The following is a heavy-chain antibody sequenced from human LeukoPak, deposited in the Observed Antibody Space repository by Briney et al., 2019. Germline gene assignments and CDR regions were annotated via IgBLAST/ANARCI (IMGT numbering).Heavy chain of an antibody. CDR1: GGSINFYY. CDR2: IYSTGST. Sequence: PSETLSLTCTVSGGSINFYYWSWIRQPAGKGLEWIRRIYSTGSTNYSPSLKSRVTMSVDKSKNQFSLNLSSVTAADTAVYYCTRGIADPYSFDSWGQGTLVTVSS. D-gene: IGHD6-13*01. CDR3: TRGIADPYSFDS. V-gene: IGHV4-4*07. J-gene: IGHJ4*02.